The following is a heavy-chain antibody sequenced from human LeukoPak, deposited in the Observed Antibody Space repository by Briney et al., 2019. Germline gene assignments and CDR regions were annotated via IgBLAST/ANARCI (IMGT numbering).Heavy chain of an antibody. CDR2: IKPDGSEK. J-gene: IGHJ4*02. D-gene: IGHD3-10*01. CDR1: GFTFSSYW. Sequence: PGGSLRLSCAAPGFTFSSYWMTWVRQAPGKGLEWVANIKPDGSEKYYVDSVKGRFTISRDNAKNSLDLQMNSLRAEDTAVYYCAIQKADLITMIRGIIAYWGQGTLVTVSS. V-gene: IGHV3-7*01. CDR3: AIQKADLITMIRGIIAY.